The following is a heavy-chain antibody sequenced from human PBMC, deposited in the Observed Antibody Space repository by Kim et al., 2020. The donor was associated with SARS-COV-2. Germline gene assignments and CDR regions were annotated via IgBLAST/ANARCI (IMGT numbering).Heavy chain of an antibody. D-gene: IGHD2-2*01. CDR3: AKDRCSSTSCYLFDY. V-gene: IGHV3-33*06. Sequence: DSVKGRFTISRDNSKNTLYLQMNSLRAEDTAVYYCAKDRCSSTSCYLFDYWGQGTLVTVSS. J-gene: IGHJ4*02.